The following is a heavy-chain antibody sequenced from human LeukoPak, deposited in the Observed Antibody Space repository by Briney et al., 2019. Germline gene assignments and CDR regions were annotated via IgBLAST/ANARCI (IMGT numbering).Heavy chain of an antibody. CDR1: GFSLRARGVG. V-gene: IGHV2-70*04. D-gene: IGHD3-3*01. Sequence: SGPTLVKPTQTLTLTCTFSGFSLRARGVGVGSIRQPPGKALEWRARIYWGDDKCYTTSLKTRLTISKGTSTNKVVLILTNIGPVDTATYYCARSVLFLEWFAVYWGQGTLVTVFS. J-gene: IGHJ4*02. CDR3: ARSVLFLEWFAVY. CDR2: IYWGDDK.